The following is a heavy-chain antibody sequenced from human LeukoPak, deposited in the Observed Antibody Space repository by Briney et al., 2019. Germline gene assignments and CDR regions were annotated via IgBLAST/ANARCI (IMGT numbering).Heavy chain of an antibody. Sequence: GSLRLSCAASGFTFRDYWMTWVRQAPGKGLEWVANIKEDGSEKNYADSVKGRFTTSRDNSKNSVYLQMNSLRGEDTAVYYCARARYGDFWGQGNRVTVSS. V-gene: IGHV3-7*04. CDR2: IKEDGSEK. CDR3: ARARYGDF. D-gene: IGHD1-14*01. J-gene: IGHJ4*02. CDR1: GFTFRDYW.